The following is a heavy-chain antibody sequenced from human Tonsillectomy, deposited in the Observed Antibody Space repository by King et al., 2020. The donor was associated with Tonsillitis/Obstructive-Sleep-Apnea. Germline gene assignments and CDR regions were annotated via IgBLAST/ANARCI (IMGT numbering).Heavy chain of an antibody. CDR3: ARDSRKLRFVEWLSRGFDY. Sequence: VQLVESGGGVVQPGRSLRLSCAASGFTFSSYGMHWVRQAPGKGLEWVAVISYDGSNKYYADSVKGRFTISRDNSKNTLYVQMNSLRAEDTAVYFCARDSRKLRFVEWLSRGFDYWGQGTLVTVSS. CDR1: GFTFSSYG. CDR2: ISYDGSNK. D-gene: IGHD3-3*01. V-gene: IGHV3-30*06. J-gene: IGHJ4*02.